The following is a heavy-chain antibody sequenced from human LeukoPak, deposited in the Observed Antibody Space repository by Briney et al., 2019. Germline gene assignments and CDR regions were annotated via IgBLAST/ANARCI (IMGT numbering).Heavy chain of an antibody. CDR2: IYYSGST. CDR1: GCSISSGF. D-gene: IGHD2-15*01. J-gene: IGHJ4*02. CDR3: ARQAYCSGSSCNPFDY. Sequence: SETLSLTCTVSGCSISSGFWSWIRQPPGKGPEWIGYIYYSGSTNYNPSLKSRVTISIDTSKSQFSLKLSSVTAADTAVYYCARQAYCSGSSCNPFDYWGQGTLVTVSS. V-gene: IGHV4-59*08.